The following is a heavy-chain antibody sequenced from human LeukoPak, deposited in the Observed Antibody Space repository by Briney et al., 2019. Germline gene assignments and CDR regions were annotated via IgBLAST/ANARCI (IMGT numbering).Heavy chain of an antibody. V-gene: IGHV4-30-4*01. CDR2: IYYSGST. CDR1: GGSISSGDYY. J-gene: IGHJ4*02. Sequence: SETLSLTCTVSGGSISSGDYYWSWIRQPPGKGLEWIGYIYYSGSTYYNPSLKSRVTISVDTSKNQFSLKLSSVTAADTAVYYCARGEGRYGSGSPFDYWGQGTLVTVSS. D-gene: IGHD3-10*01. CDR3: ARGEGRYGSGSPFDY.